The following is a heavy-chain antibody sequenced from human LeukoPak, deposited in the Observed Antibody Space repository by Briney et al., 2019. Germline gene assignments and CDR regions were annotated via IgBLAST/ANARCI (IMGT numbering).Heavy chain of an antibody. J-gene: IGHJ6*02. CDR2: IYTSGST. Sequence: SETLSLTCTVSGGSISSYYWSWIRQPAGKGLEWIGRIYTSGSTNYNPSLKSRVTMSVDTSKNQFSLKLSSVTAADTAVYYCARDGQSITGTPYYYYGMDVWGQGTTVTVSS. CDR1: GGSISSYY. V-gene: IGHV4-4*07. CDR3: ARDGQSITGTPYYYYGMDV. D-gene: IGHD1-7*01.